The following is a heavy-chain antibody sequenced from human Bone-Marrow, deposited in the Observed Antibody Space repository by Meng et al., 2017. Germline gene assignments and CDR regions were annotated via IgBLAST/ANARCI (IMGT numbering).Heavy chain of an antibody. CDR2: INSDGSST. J-gene: IGHJ4*02. V-gene: IGHV3-74*01. CDR3: ASSPLLSYNY. CDR1: GFTSSSYW. D-gene: IGHD1-26*01. Sequence: EWQWVESGGGLVQPVGVLRLDCAASGFTSSSYWMHWVRQAPGKGLVWVSRINSDGSSTSYADSVKGRFTISRDNAKNTLYLQMNSLRAEDTAVYYCASSPLLSYNYWGQGTLVTVSS.